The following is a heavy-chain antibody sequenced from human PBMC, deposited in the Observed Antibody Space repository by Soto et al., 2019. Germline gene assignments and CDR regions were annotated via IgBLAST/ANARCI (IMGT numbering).Heavy chain of an antibody. CDR2: ISWDGGST. V-gene: IGHV3-43*01. Sequence: PGGSLRLSCAASGFTFDDYTMHWVRQAPGKGLEWVSLISWDGGSTYYADSVKGRFTISRDNSKNSLYLQMNSLRTEDTALYYCAKGPVWSGYYPYYFDYWGQGTLVTVSS. J-gene: IGHJ4*02. D-gene: IGHD3-3*01. CDR1: GFTFDDYT. CDR3: AKGPVWSGYYPYYFDY.